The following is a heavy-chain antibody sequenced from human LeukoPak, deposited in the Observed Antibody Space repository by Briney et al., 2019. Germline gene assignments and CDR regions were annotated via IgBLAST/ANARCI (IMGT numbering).Heavy chain of an antibody. J-gene: IGHJ6*03. V-gene: IGHV4-39*07. Sequence: SETLSLTCTVSGDSISSSNCYWSWIRQPPGKGLEWIGEINHSGSTNYNPSLKSRVTISVDTSKNQFSLKLSSVTAADTAVYYCARGRGYSYGGTKVYYYYYYMDVWGKGTTVTVSS. D-gene: IGHD5-18*01. CDR3: ARGRGYSYGGTKVYYYYYYMDV. CDR2: INHSGST. CDR1: GDSISSSNCY.